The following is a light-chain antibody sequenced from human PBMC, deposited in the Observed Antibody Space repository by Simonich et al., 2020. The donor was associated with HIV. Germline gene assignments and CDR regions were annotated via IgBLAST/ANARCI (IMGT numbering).Light chain of an antibody. J-gene: IGKJ4*01. Sequence: EIVLTQSPAPLSLSPGERATLSCRASQSVSSYLAWYQQKPGQAPRLLIYDASNRATGIPARFSGRGSGTDFTLTISSLEPEDFAVYYCQQRSNWPPLTFGGGTKVEIK. CDR2: DAS. V-gene: IGKV3-11*01. CDR3: QQRSNWPPLT. CDR1: QSVSSY.